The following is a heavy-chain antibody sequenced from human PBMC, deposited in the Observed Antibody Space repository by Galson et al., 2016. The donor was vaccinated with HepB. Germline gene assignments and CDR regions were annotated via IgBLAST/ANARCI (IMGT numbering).Heavy chain of an antibody. V-gene: IGHV1-18*01. D-gene: IGHD2-2*01. J-gene: IGHJ6*02. CDR2: ISAYNGNT. Sequence: SVKVSCKASGYTFTTYGISWVRQAPGQGLEWMGWISAYNGNTNYAQKLRGRVTMTTDTSTSTAYMELRSLRSDDTAVYSCARDPRKIRCQLLEIYYYYYAMDVWGQGTTVTVSS. CDR1: GYTFTTYG. CDR3: ARDPRKIRCQLLEIYYYYYAMDV.